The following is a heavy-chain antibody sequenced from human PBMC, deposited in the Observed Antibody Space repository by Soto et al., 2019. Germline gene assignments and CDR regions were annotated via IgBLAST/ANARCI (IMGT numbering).Heavy chain of an antibody. CDR1: GFTFNRYT. J-gene: IGHJ6*02. Sequence: PGGSLRLSCVASGFTFNRYTLNWVRQAPGKGLEWVSSISSDSSDIYYADSVKGRFTIFRDNAKNSLFLQMSGLGAEDTAIYYSAKCTVTTRSLWYDGMDVWGQGTTVTVSS. V-gene: IGHV3-21*01. CDR2: ISSDSSDI. CDR3: AKCTVTTRSLWYDGMDV. D-gene: IGHD4-17*01.